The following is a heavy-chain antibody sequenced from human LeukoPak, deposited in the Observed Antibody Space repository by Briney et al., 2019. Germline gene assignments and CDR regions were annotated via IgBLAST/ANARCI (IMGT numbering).Heavy chain of an antibody. V-gene: IGHV4-34*01. Sequence: GSLRLSCVGSGFTVSSDHMSWVRQPPGKGLEWIGKINHRGSSNYNPSLKSRVTIALDTSKNQFSLNLTSVTAADTAVYYCARGGDHYDSSGYHFHLWGQGTLVTDSS. D-gene: IGHD3-22*01. CDR2: INHRGSS. J-gene: IGHJ1*01. CDR3: ARGGDHYDSSGYHFHL. CDR1: GFTVSSDH.